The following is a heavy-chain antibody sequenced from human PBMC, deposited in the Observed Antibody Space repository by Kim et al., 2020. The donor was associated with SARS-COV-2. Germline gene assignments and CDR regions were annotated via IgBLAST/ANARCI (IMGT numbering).Heavy chain of an antibody. CDR3: AKDQAVAGIVGEGFAP. J-gene: IGHJ5*02. CDR1: GFTFSSYG. CDR2: ISYDGSNK. Sequence: GGSLRLSCAASGFTFSSYGMHWVRQAPGKGLEWVAVISYDGSNKYYADSVKGRFTISRDTSKTPLYLQMNSLRAEDTAVYYCAKDQAVAGIVGEGFAPWG. D-gene: IGHD6-19*01. V-gene: IGHV3-30*18.